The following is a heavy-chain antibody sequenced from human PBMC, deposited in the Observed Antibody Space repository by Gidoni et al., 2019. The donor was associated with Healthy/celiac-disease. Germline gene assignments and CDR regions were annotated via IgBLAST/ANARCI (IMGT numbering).Heavy chain of an antibody. CDR2: IKQDGSEK. V-gene: IGHV3-7*01. J-gene: IGHJ6*02. Sequence: EVQLVESGGGLVQPGGSLRLSCAASGFTFSSYWRSWGRQAPGKGLELVASIKQDGSEKYSVDSVKGRFTISRDNAKNSLYRQMNSLRAEDTAVYYCARYSSGWYDYYYYYGMDVWGQGTTVTVSS. D-gene: IGHD6-19*01. CDR3: ARYSSGWYDYYYYYGMDV. CDR1: GFTFSSYW.